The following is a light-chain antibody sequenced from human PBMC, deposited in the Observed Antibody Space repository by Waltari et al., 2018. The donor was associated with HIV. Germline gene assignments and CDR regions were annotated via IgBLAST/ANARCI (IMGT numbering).Light chain of an antibody. CDR1: ALPKQY. CDR2: KDS. CDR3: QSADSSGSPYVV. J-gene: IGLJ2*01. V-gene: IGLV3-25*03. Sequence: SYELHQPTSVSVSPGQTARIHCSGDALPKQYTYWYQQKPGQAPVLVIYKDSERPSGIPERFSGSNSGTTVTLTISGVQAEDEADYYCQSADSSGSPYVVFGGGTKLTVL.